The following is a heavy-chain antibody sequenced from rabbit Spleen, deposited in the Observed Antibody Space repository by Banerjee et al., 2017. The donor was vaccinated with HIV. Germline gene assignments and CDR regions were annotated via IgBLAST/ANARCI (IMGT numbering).Heavy chain of an antibody. Sequence: QEQLVESGGGLVKPEGSLTLTCTASGFSFSSSYWICWVRQAPGKGLEWTACIYTGSSGSTYYASWAKGRFTISKTSSTTVTLQMTSLTAADTATYFCVRDLGYDDLSEKGYFNLWGPGTLVTVS. CDR3: VRDLGYDDLSEKGYFNL. CDR1: GFSFSSSYW. J-gene: IGHJ4*01. D-gene: IGHD2-1*01. V-gene: IGHV1S45*01. CDR2: IYTGSSGST.